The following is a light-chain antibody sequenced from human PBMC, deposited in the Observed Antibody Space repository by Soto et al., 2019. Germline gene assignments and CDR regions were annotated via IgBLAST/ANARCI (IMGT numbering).Light chain of an antibody. CDR3: SSYTSSSTLS. CDR1: SSDVGGYNY. J-gene: IGLJ2*01. CDR2: DVS. Sequence: QSALTQPASVSGSRGQSITISCTGTSSDVGGYNYVSWYQQHPGKAPKLMIYDVSNRPSGVSNRFSGSKSGNTASLTISGLQAEDEADYYCSSYTSSSTLSFGGGTNLTVL. V-gene: IGLV2-14*01.